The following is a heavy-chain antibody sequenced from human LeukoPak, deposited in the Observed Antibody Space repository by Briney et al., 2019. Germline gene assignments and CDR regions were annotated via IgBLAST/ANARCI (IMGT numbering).Heavy chain of an antibody. Sequence: PGGSLRLSCAASGFTFSSYAMSWVRQAPGKGLEWVSAISGSGGSTYYADSVKGRFTISRDNSKNTLYLQMNSLRAEDTAVYYCANGMTTVTTFGYYYGMDVWGQGTTVTVSS. CDR1: GFTFSSYA. D-gene: IGHD4-17*01. V-gene: IGHV3-23*01. CDR3: ANGMTTVTTFGYYYGMDV. CDR2: ISGSGGST. J-gene: IGHJ6*02.